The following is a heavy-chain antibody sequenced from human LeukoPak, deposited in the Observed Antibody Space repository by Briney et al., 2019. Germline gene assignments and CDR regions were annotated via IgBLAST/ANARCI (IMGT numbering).Heavy chain of an antibody. CDR1: GYTFTSYG. CDR3: AREGDYYDSSGSPNLHYFDY. V-gene: IGHV1-18*01. D-gene: IGHD3-22*01. CDR2: ISAYNGNT. Sequence: GASVKVSCRASGYTFTSYGISWVRQAPGQGLEWMGWISAYNGNTNYAQKLQGRVTMTTDTSTSTAYMELGSLRSDDTAVYYCAREGDYYDSSGSPNLHYFDYWGQGTLVTVSS. J-gene: IGHJ4*02.